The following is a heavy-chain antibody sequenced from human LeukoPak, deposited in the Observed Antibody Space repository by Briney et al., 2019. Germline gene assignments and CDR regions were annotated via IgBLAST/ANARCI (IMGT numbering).Heavy chain of an antibody. V-gene: IGHV1-8*03. CDR2: MNPNSGNT. D-gene: IGHD2-2*01. Sequence: ASVKVSCKASGYTFTSYDINWVRQATGQGLEWMGWMNPNSGNTGYAQKFQGRVTITRNTSISTAYMELSSLRSEDTAVYYCARIDIVVVPAGKGKGYYYYYMDVWGKGTTVTVSS. CDR1: GYTFTSYD. J-gene: IGHJ6*03. CDR3: ARIDIVVVPAGKGKGYYYYYMDV.